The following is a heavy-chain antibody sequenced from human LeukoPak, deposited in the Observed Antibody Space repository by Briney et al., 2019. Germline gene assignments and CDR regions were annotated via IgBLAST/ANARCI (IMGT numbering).Heavy chain of an antibody. CDR1: GFTFSSYT. CDR2: IKQDGSEK. J-gene: IGHJ6*02. Sequence: QPGGSLRLSCAASGFTFSSYTMSWVRQAPGKGLEWVANIKQDGSEKYYVDSVKGRFTISRDNAKNSLYLQMNSLRAEDTAVYYCARDLPDSGSYYWLHPYYYYGMDVWGQGTTVTVSS. V-gene: IGHV3-7*01. D-gene: IGHD1-26*01. CDR3: ARDLPDSGSYYWLHPYYYYGMDV.